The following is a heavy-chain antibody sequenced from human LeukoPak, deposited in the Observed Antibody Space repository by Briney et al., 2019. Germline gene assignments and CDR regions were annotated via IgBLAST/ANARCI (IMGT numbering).Heavy chain of an antibody. CDR1: GYTFTSYG. CDR2: IGAYNGNT. CDR3: ARDGEGYCSSTSCYTVYNWFDP. D-gene: IGHD2-2*02. V-gene: IGHV1-18*01. Sequence: ASVKVSCKASGYTFTSYGISWVRQAPGQGLEWMGWIGAYNGNTNYAQKLQGRVTMTTDTSTSTAYMELRSLRSDDTAVYYCARDGEGYCSSTSCYTVYNWFDPWGQGTLVTVSS. J-gene: IGHJ5*02.